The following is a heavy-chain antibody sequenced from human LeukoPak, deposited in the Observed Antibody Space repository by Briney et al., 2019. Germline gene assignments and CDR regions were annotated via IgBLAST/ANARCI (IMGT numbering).Heavy chain of an antibody. D-gene: IGHD3-22*01. CDR1: GFTFSSYA. Sequence: PGRSLRLSCAASGFTFSSYAMHWVRQAPGKGLEWVAVISYDGSNKYYADSVKGRFTISRDNSKNTLYLQMNSLRAEDTAVYYCARGSNMDSSGYWDYWGQGTLVTVSS. V-gene: IGHV3-30*01. CDR2: ISYDGSNK. CDR3: ARGSNMDSSGYWDY. J-gene: IGHJ4*02.